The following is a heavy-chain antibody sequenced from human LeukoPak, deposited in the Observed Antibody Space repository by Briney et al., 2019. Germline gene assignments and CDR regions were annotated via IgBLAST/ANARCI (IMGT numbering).Heavy chain of an antibody. Sequence: SETLSLTCTVSGGSISSYYWSWIRQPPGKGLEWIGYIYYSGSTNYNPSLKSRVTISVDTSKNQFSLKLSSVTAADTAVYYCARHPGMAFFDYWGQGTLVTVSS. J-gene: IGHJ4*02. CDR3: ARHPGMAFFDY. D-gene: IGHD6-13*01. CDR2: IYYSGST. CDR1: GGSISSYY. V-gene: IGHV4-59*08.